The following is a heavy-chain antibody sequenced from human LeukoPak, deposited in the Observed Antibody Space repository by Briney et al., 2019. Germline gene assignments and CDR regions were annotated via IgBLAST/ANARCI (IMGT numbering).Heavy chain of an antibody. V-gene: IGHV3-30*18. Sequence: GGSLRLSCAASGFTFSSYGMHWVRQAPGKGLEWVALISFDGSNKYSADSVKGRSTISRDNSKNTLYLQMNSLRAEDTAVYYCAKSPYSSGWVPSYFDYWGQGTLVTVSS. J-gene: IGHJ4*02. D-gene: IGHD6-19*01. CDR2: ISFDGSNK. CDR3: AKSPYSSGWVPSYFDY. CDR1: GFTFSSYG.